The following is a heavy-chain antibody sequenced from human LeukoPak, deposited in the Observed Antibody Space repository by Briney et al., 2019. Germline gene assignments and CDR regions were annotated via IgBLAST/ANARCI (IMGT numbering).Heavy chain of an antibody. J-gene: IGHJ4*02. Sequence: GGSLRLSCAAPGFTFSDHYMDWVRQAPGKGLEWVGRSRDKTKSYTTDYAASVKGRFTISRDDSKNSLYLQMISLRAEDTAVYYCARDLSVGAKPDLGFDYWGQGTLVTVSS. V-gene: IGHV3-72*01. CDR1: GFTFSDHY. CDR3: ARDLSVGAKPDLGFDY. CDR2: SRDKTKSYTT. D-gene: IGHD1-26*01.